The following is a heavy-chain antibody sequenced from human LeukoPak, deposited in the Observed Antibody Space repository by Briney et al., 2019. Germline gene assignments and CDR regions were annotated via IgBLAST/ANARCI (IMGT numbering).Heavy chain of an antibody. J-gene: IGHJ5*02. V-gene: IGHV1-2*02. Sequence: ASVKVSCKASGYIFTGYYMHWVRQAPGQGLEWMGWINPNSGGTNYAQKFQGRVTMTRDTSVSTAYMELSRLRSDDTAVYYCARERYFDWSSDNWFDPWGQGTLVTVSS. CDR3: ARERYFDWSSDNWFDP. CDR2: INPNSGGT. CDR1: GYIFTGYY. D-gene: IGHD3-9*01.